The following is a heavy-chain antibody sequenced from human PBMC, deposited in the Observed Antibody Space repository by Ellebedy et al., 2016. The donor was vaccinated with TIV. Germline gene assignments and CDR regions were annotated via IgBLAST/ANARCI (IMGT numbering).Heavy chain of an antibody. V-gene: IGHV3-74*01. CDR1: GFTFSSYG. Sequence: GGSLRLXXAATGFTFSSYGMHWVRQVPGKGLVWVSRISSDERSTSYADSVKGRCTISRDNAKNTVYLQMNSLRVEDTAVYYCARGKDAFDIWGQGTMVTVST. CDR3: ARGKDAFDI. CDR2: ISSDERST. J-gene: IGHJ3*02.